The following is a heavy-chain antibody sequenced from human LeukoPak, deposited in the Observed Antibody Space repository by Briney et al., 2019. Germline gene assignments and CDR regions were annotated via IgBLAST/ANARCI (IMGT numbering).Heavy chain of an antibody. CDR2: ISWNSGSI. CDR3: AKWADIVVVPAATGDAFDI. V-gene: IGHV3-9*01. J-gene: IGHJ3*02. D-gene: IGHD2-2*01. CDR1: GFTFDDYA. Sequence: PGGSLRLSCAASGFTFDDYAMHWVRQAPGKGLEWVSGISWNSGSIGYADSVKGRFTISRDNSKNTLYLQMNSLRAEDTAVYYCAKWADIVVVPAATGDAFDIWGQGTLVTVSS.